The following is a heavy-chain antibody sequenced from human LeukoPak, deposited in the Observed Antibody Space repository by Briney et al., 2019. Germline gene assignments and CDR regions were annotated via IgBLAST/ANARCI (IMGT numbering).Heavy chain of an antibody. J-gene: IGHJ4*02. CDR3: AGAKAAMWDY. CDR1: GFTFSSYS. V-gene: IGHV3-21*01. D-gene: IGHD5-18*01. CDR2: ISSSSSYI. Sequence: GGSLRLSCAASGFTFSSYSMNWVRQAPGKGREWVSSISSSSSYIYYAASVKGRFTISRDNAKNSLYLQMNSLRAEDTAVYYCAGAKAAMWDYWGQGTLVTVSS.